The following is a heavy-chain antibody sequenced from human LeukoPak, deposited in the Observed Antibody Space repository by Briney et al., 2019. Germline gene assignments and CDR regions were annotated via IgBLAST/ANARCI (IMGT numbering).Heavy chain of an antibody. CDR2: IIPIFGTA. D-gene: IGHD2-2*01. CDR3: AREIVDLGYCSSTSCYLNYYYGMDV. V-gene: IGHV1-69*05. Sequence: SVKVSCKASGGTFSSYAISWVRQAPGQGLEWMGGIIPIFGTANYAQKFQGRVTMTTDTSTSTAYMELRSLRSDDTAVYYCAREIVDLGYCSSTSCYLNYYYGMDVWGQGTTVTVSS. J-gene: IGHJ6*02. CDR1: GGTFSSYA.